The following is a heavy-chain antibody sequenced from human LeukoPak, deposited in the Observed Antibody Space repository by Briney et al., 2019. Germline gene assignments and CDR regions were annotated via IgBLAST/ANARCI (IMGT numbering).Heavy chain of an antibody. CDR3: AREPFTTAAWFDP. J-gene: IGHJ5*02. D-gene: IGHD3-22*01. CDR1: GGTFSSYA. V-gene: IGHV1-69*13. Sequence: EASVKVSCKASGGTFSSYAISWVRQAPGQGLEWMGGIITIFGTANYAQKFQGRVTITADEPTSTAYMELGSLRSEDTAVYYCAREPFTTAAWFDPWGQGTLVTVSS. CDR2: IITIFGTA.